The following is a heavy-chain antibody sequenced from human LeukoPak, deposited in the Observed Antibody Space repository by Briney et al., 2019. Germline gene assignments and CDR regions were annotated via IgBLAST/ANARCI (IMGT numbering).Heavy chain of an antibody. Sequence: GGSLRLSCAASGFTFNSYAMSWVRQAPGKGLEWVSAISGSGGSTYYADSVKGRFTISRDNAKNSLYLQMNSLRAEDTALYYCAKDGRSLWLSLYYFDYWGQGTLVTVSS. J-gene: IGHJ4*02. CDR1: GFTFNSYA. CDR2: ISGSGGST. CDR3: AKDGRSLWLSLYYFDY. V-gene: IGHV3-23*01. D-gene: IGHD2-21*01.